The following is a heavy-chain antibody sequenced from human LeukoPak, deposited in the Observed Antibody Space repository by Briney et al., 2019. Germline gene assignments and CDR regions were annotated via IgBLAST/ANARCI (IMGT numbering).Heavy chain of an antibody. CDR1: GYTFTVYY. Sequence: ASVTVSFKASGYTFTVYYMHWVRQAPGQGGEGMGWINPNSGGTNYAQKFQGRVTITRDTSISTAYMELSRLRSDDTAVYYCARVKKGIVGATRGPFDYWGQGTLVTVSS. V-gene: IGHV1-2*02. CDR2: INPNSGGT. J-gene: IGHJ4*02. CDR3: ARVKKGIVGATRGPFDY. D-gene: IGHD1-26*01.